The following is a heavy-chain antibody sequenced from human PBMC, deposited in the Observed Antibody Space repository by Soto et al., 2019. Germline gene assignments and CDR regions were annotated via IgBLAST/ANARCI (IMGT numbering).Heavy chain of an antibody. CDR2: ISAYNGNT. V-gene: IGHV1-18*01. Sequence: QVQLVQSGAEVKKPGASVKVSCKASGYTFASYGISWVRQAPGQGLEWMGWISAYNGNTNYAQKLQGRVTMTTDTSTRTAYMGLRGLGSDDTAVYYCAGDGGGGSGSSYWGQGTLVTVSS. CDR1: GYTFASYG. D-gene: IGHD6-19*01. J-gene: IGHJ4*02. CDR3: AGDGGGGSGSSY.